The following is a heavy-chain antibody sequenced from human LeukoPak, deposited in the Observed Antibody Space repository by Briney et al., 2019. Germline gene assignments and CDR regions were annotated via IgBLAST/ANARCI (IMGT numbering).Heavy chain of an antibody. CDR2: IYHSGST. CDR3: ARDGYSGNDGL. J-gene: IGHJ4*02. CDR1: GNSISSGDNY. V-gene: IGHV4-61*10. Sequence: PSETLSLTCTVSGNSISSGDNYWSWIRQPAGKGLEWIGYIYHSGSTKYNPSLKSRVTISVDTSKNQFSLKMSSVTAADTAVYYCARDGYSGNDGLWGQGTLVTVSS. D-gene: IGHD5-12*01.